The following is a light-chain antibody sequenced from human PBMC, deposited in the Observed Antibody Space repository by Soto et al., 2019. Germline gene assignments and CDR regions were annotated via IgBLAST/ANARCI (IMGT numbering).Light chain of an antibody. J-gene: IGKJ1*01. V-gene: IGKV1-39*01. CDR2: AAS. CDR1: QSITSY. Sequence: DIQMTQSPSSLSASVGDRVTITCRASQSITSYLNWYQQKPGKAPQLLIYAASSLQSGVPSRFSGNGSGTDFTLTISSLQPEDFATYFCQQSYTTPCTFGQGTKVEVK. CDR3: QQSYTTPCT.